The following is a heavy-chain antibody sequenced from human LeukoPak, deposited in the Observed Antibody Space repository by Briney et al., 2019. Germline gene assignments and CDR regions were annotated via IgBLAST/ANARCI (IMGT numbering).Heavy chain of an antibody. CDR1: GGTFSSYA. Sequence: ASVTVSCKASGGTFSSYAISWVRQAPGQGLEWMGRIIPIVGIANYAQKFQGRVTITADKSTSTAYMELSSLRSEDTAVYYCARGTVALLDYYDSSGYSSWGQGTLVTVSS. V-gene: IGHV1-69*04. J-gene: IGHJ4*02. CDR3: ARGTVALLDYYDSSGYSS. D-gene: IGHD3-22*01. CDR2: IIPIVGIA.